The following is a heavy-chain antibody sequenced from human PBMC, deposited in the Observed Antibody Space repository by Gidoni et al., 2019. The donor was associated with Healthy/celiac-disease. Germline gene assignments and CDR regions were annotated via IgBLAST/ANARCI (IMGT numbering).Heavy chain of an antibody. D-gene: IGHD2-2*01. CDR1: GFTFSSYG. J-gene: IGHJ6*03. V-gene: IGHV3-30*18. Sequence: QVQLVESGGGVVQPGRSLSLSCASSGFTFSSYGLHWVRQAPGKGLEWVAVISYDGSNKYYADSGKGRFTISRDNSKNTLYLQMNSLRAEDTAVYYCAKTNCSSTSCSYYYYYYMDVWGKGTTVTVSS. CDR2: ISYDGSNK. CDR3: AKTNCSSTSCSYYYYYYMDV.